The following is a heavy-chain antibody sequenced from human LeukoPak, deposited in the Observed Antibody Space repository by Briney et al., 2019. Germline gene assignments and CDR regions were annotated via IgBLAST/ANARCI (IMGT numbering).Heavy chain of an antibody. CDR3: ARDERYDSSGYPFDY. CDR1: GYTFTSYD. D-gene: IGHD3-22*01. V-gene: IGHV1-8*01. CDR2: MNPNSGNT. J-gene: IGHJ4*02. Sequence: GASVKVSCKASGYTFTSYDINWVRQATGQGLEWMGWMNPNSGNTGYAQKFQDRVTMTRDTSISTAYMELSRLRSDDTAVYYCARDERYDSSGYPFDYWGQGTLVTVSS.